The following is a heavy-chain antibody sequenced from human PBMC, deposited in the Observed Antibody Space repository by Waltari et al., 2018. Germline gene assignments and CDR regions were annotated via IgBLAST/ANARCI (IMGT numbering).Heavy chain of an antibody. CDR2: INRDGSGT. CDR3: AREPSPDSSGYFYYYMDV. CDR1: GFTFSRFW. V-gene: IGHV3-74*01. D-gene: IGHD3-22*01. J-gene: IGHJ6*03. Sequence: EVQLVESGGGLVQPGGSLRLSCAASGFTFSRFWMHWVRQAPGQGLVWSSRINRDGSGTIYADSWKGRFTISRDNAKNTLYLQLNSLRVEDTAVYYCAREPSPDSSGYFYYYMDVWGKGTTVTVSS.